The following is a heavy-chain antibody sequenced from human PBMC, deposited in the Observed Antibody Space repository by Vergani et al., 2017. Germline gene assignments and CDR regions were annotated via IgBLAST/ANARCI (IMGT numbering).Heavy chain of an antibody. D-gene: IGHD3-10*01. CDR1: GGSMSGYY. CDR3: GRVADFYGLGSRLLDL. J-gene: IGHJ4*02. V-gene: IGHV4-59*01. CDR2: MYHSGST. Sequence: QVRLQESGPGLVKPSETLSLTCSVSGGSMSGYYWSWIRQPPGKELEWIGYMYHSGSTNYNPSLETRVTISGDTSKNQFSLKLNSVTAADTAVYYCGRVADFYGLGSRLLDLWVQGILVTVS.